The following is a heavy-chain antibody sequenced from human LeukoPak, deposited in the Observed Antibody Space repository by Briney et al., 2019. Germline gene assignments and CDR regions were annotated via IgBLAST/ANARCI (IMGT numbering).Heavy chain of an antibody. CDR2: IKQDGSEK. V-gene: IGHV3-7*01. D-gene: IGHD3-10*01. J-gene: IGHJ4*02. Sequence: GGPLRLSCAASGFTFSSYWMSWVRQAPGKGLEGVANIKQDGSEKYYVDSVKGRFTISRDNAKNSLYLQMNGLRAEDTAVYYCARDRGGWFGELSHSFDYWGQGTLVTVSS. CDR3: ARDRGGWFGELSHSFDY. CDR1: GFTFSSYW.